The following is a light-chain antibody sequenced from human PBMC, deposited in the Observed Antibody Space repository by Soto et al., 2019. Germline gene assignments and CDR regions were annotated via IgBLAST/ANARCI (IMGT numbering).Light chain of an antibody. V-gene: IGKV1-5*01. Sequence: DIQMTQSPSTLSASVGDRVTITCRASQSISAYLAWYQQKPGRAPKLLIYDASRLESGVPSIFSGSGSGTEFTLTISSLQPDDFATDFCQQYFSRLWTFGQGTRVELK. J-gene: IGKJ1*01. CDR2: DAS. CDR1: QSISAY. CDR3: QQYFSRLWT.